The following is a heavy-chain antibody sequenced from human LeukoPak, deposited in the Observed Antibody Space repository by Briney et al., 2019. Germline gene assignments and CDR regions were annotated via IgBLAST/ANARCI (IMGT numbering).Heavy chain of an antibody. D-gene: IGHD6-13*01. Sequence: GGSLRLSCAASGFTFSSYGMHWVRQAPGKGLEWVAVISYDGSNKYYADSVKGRFTISRDNSKNTLYLQMNSLRAEDTAVYYCAKVATQHLSSWFDYWGQGTLVTVSS. V-gene: IGHV3-30*18. CDR1: GFTFSSYG. CDR3: AKVATQHLSSWFDY. J-gene: IGHJ4*02. CDR2: ISYDGSNK.